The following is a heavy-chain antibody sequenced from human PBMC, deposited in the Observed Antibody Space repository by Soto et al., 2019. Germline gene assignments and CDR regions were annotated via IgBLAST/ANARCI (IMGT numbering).Heavy chain of an antibody. J-gene: IGHJ4*02. CDR2: IYHSGST. Sequence: QLQLQESGSGLVKPSQTLSLTCAVSGGSISSGGYSWSWIRQPPGKGLEWIGYIYHSGSTYYNPSLKSRVTISVDRSKNQFSLKLSSVTAADTAVYYCVRDKGPGLGVILDWGQGTLVTVSS. CDR1: GGSISSGGYS. CDR3: VRDKGPGLGVILD. D-gene: IGHD3-10*01. V-gene: IGHV4-30-2*01.